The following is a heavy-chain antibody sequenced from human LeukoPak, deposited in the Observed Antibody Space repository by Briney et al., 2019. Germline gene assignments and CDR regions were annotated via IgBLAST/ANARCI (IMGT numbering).Heavy chain of an antibody. Sequence: PSETLSLTCAVYGGSFSGYYWSWIRQPAGKGLEWIGRIYTSGNTNYNPSLKSRVTMSVDTSKNQFSLKLSSVTAADTAVYYRATRPDSYSSGTPFDIWGQGTMVTVSS. CDR2: IYTSGNT. V-gene: IGHV4-59*10. CDR1: GGSFSGYY. CDR3: ATRPDSYSSGTPFDI. J-gene: IGHJ3*02. D-gene: IGHD6-19*01.